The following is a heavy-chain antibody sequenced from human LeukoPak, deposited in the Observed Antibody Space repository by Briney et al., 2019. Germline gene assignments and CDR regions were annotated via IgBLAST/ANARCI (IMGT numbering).Heavy chain of an antibody. Sequence: GGSLRLSCAASGFTFDNYEVNWVRQAPGKGLEWVSYISSSGSTIYYADSVKGRFTISRDNVKNSLYLQMNNLRVEDTAVYYCAREALLFKFDYWGQGTLVTVSS. V-gene: IGHV3-48*03. CDR3: AREALLFKFDY. D-gene: IGHD2-21*01. CDR1: GFTFDNYE. J-gene: IGHJ4*02. CDR2: ISSSGSTI.